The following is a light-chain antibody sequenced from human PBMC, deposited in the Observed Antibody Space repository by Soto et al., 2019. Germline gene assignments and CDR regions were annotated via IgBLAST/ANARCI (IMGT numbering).Light chain of an antibody. CDR1: QDIGYH. Sequence: DIQMTQSPSAMSAAVGDRVTITCRASQDIGYHLGWFQQKPGKAPKRLIYSASSLDSGVPSRFSATGSGTEFTFTISRLQPEDFATYYCQLHTTYPRPFGQGTKVEVK. CDR3: QLHTTYPRP. V-gene: IGKV1-17*03. J-gene: IGKJ1*01. CDR2: SAS.